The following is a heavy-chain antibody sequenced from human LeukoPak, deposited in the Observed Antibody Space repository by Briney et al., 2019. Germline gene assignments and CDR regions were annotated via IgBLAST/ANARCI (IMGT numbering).Heavy chain of an antibody. CDR2: IYFSGST. CDR1: GGSIIRYY. J-gene: IGHJ6*03. V-gene: IGHV4-59*01. Sequence: PSETLSLTCTVPGGSIIRYYWSWIRQPPGKGLGYIGYIYFSGSTNNKPSLKTLVTLSVNTSKNQFSLKLSSVTAADTDVYSCARESHYSNSSSYYMDVWGKGTTVTVSS. D-gene: IGHD4-11*01. CDR3: ARESHYSNSSSYYMDV.